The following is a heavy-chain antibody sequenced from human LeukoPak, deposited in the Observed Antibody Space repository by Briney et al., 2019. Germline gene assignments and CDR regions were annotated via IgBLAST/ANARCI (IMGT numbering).Heavy chain of an antibody. V-gene: IGHV4-38-2*02. CDR3: ARRGLEGYYFDY. CDR1: GYSISSGYY. CDR2: IYYSGST. D-gene: IGHD6-19*01. J-gene: IGHJ4*02. Sequence: SETLSLTCTVSGYSISSGYYWGWIRQPPGKGLEWIGSIYYSGSTYYNPSLKSRVTISVDTSKNQFSLKLSSVTAADTAVYYCARRGLEGYYFDYWGQGTLVTVSS.